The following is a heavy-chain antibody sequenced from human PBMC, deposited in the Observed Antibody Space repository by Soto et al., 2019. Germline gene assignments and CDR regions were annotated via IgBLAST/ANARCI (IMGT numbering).Heavy chain of an antibody. Sequence: EVQLVESGGGLVQPGGSLRLSCATSGFTFSSYWMHWVRQAPGKGLMWVSRITPDGSSTSYADSVKGRFTISRENAKNTLYLQMNGLRAEDTGIYYCSRDLIIVDTPGDDFDYWCQGTLVLVSS. CDR1: GFTFSSYW. D-gene: IGHD5-12*01. V-gene: IGHV3-74*01. J-gene: IGHJ4*02. CDR2: ITPDGSST. CDR3: SRDLIIVDTPGDDFDY.